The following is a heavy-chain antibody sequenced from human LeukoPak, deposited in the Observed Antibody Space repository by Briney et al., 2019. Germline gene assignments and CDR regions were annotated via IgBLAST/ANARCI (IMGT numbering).Heavy chain of an antibody. D-gene: IGHD3-22*01. CDR2: IYTSGST. V-gene: IGHV4-4*07. J-gene: IGHJ4*02. CDR1: GGSIDSYH. Sequence: SETLSLTCTVSGGSIDSYHWSWIRQPAGKGLEWIGRIYTSGSTNYNPSLKSRVTISGDTSKNQFSLRLSSVTAADTAVYYCARASYSYDINGWVPFDYWGQGTLVTVSS. CDR3: ARASYSYDINGWVPFDY.